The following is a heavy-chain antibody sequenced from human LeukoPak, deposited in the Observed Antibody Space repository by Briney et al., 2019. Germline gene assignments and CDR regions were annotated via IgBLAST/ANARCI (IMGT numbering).Heavy chain of an antibody. J-gene: IGHJ4*02. Sequence: PGGSLTLSCAASGYTFSSYAMSWLRHSPGKGLEWLSAISGSGGSTYYADSVKGRFTISRDNSKNTLYLQMNSLRAEDTAVYYCAKDPAVVVAAFYDYWGQGTLVTVSS. V-gene: IGHV3-23*01. D-gene: IGHD2-15*01. CDR2: ISGSGGST. CDR1: GYTFSSYA. CDR3: AKDPAVVVAAFYDY.